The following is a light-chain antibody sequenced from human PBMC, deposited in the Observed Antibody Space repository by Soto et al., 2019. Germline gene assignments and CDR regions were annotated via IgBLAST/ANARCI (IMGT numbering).Light chain of an antibody. V-gene: IGKV1-5*03. J-gene: IGKJ1*01. CDR2: KAS. CDR3: QHYNSYSEA. CDR1: QTISSW. Sequence: EIQMTQSPSTLSGSVGDTVTITCRASQTISSWLAWYQQKPGKAPKLLIYKASTLKSGVPSRFSGSGSGTEFTLTISSLQPDDFATYYCQHYNSYSEALGQGTKVDIK.